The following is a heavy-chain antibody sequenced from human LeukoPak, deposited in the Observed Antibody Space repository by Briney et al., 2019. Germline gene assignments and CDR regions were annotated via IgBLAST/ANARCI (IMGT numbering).Heavy chain of an antibody. V-gene: IGHV4-38-2*02. Sequence: SETLSLTCTVSGYSISSGYYWGWIRQPPGKGLEWIGSIYHSGSTYYNPSLKSRVTISVDTSKNQFSLKLSSVTAADTAVYYCARYTRSYYRGDAFDIWGQGTMVTVSS. CDR3: ARYTRSYYRGDAFDI. D-gene: IGHD1-26*01. CDR1: GYSISSGYY. CDR2: IYHSGST. J-gene: IGHJ3*02.